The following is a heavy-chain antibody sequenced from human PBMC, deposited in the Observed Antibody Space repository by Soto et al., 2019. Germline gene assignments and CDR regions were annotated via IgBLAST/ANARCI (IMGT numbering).Heavy chain of an antibody. J-gene: IGHJ4*02. D-gene: IGHD3-9*01. CDR1: GYTFTKYW. Sequence: EVQLVQSGAEVKKTGESLKISCQASGYTFTKYWVGWVRQMPGKGLEWMGIIYPDDSDTRYSPSFQGHVTISADKSISTAYLQWSSLNASDSGTYYCARLDMLTGYVYFDYWGQGTQVTVSS. CDR2: IYPDDSDT. CDR3: ARLDMLTGYVYFDY. V-gene: IGHV5-51*03.